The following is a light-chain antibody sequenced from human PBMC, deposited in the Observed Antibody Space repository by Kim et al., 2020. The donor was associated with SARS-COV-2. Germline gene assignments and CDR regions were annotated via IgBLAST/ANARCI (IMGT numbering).Light chain of an antibody. CDR1: KCENKY. CDR3: KTWDSSSGV. CDR2: QDA. J-gene: IGLJ1*01. Sequence: VSPGQTASVTCSGVKCENKYFFWYQKRPGQSPVLVIYQDAKRPSGIPERFAGSFSGNTATLTISETQAMDEADYYCKTWDSSSGVFGTGTKVTVL. V-gene: IGLV3-1*01.